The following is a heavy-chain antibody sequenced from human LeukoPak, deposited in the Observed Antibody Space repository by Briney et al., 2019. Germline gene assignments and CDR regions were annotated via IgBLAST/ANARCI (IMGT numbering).Heavy chain of an antibody. CDR1: GYTFTSYG. CDR3: ASSDYYDSSDYYSLHY. CDR2: ISAYNGNT. J-gene: IGHJ4*02. D-gene: IGHD3-22*01. Sequence: GASVTVSCKASGYTFTSYGISWVRQAPGQGLEWMGWISAYNGNTNYAQKLQGRVTMTTDTSTSTAYMELRSLRSDDTAVYYCASSDYYDSSDYYSLHYWGQGTLVTVSS. V-gene: IGHV1-18*01.